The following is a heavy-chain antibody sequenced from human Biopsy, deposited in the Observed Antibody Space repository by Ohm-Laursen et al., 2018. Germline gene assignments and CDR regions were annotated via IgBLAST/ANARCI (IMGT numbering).Heavy chain of an antibody. J-gene: IGHJ5*02. V-gene: IGHV4-39*01. CDR1: GDSVTSDNYF. CDR2: KHYRGGS. CDR3: ARHPTGFWFDP. Sequence: GTLSFTCTVSGDSVTSDNYFWAWIRQPPGKGLEWIGSKHYRGGSYSNPSLKSRVAISVDTSTNQFSLKVSSVTAADTALYYCARHPTGFWFDPWGHGTLVTVSS.